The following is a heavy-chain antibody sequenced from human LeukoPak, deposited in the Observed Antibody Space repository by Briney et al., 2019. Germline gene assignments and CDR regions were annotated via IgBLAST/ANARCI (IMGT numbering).Heavy chain of an antibody. D-gene: IGHD1-26*01. CDR2: ISYSGST. V-gene: IGHV4-59*01. Sequence: KPSETLSLTCTVSGGSINNYYWSWIRQPPGKGLEWIGYISYSGSTNYNPSLKSRVTISVDTSKNQFSLKLISVTAADTAVYYCARDPRSGNYLDYWGQGALVTVSS. J-gene: IGHJ4*02. CDR3: ARDPRSGNYLDY. CDR1: GGSINNYY.